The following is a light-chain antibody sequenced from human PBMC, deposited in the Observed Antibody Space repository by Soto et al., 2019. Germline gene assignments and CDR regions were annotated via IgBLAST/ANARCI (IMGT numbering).Light chain of an antibody. CDR2: ETS. V-gene: IGKV1-5*03. CDR1: QNVRKW. J-gene: IGKJ1*01. CDR3: QQYYTYPWT. Sequence: DIRMTQSPSTLSASIGDRVTLTCRASQNVRKWLAWYQQKPGKTPKLLIYETSTLESGVPSRVSGSGFGTEFTLTISSLQPDDFATYYCQQYYTYPWTFGQGTKVEI.